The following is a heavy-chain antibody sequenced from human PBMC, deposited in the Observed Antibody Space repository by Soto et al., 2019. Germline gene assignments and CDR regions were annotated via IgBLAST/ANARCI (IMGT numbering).Heavy chain of an antibody. CDR1: GFTFDDYA. J-gene: IGHJ4*02. CDR2: ISWNSGSI. D-gene: IGHD3-9*01. V-gene: IGHV3-9*01. Sequence: EVQLVESGGGLVQPGRSLRLSCAASGFTFDDYAMHWVRQAPGKGLEWVSGISWNSGSIGYADSVKGRFTISRDNAKNSLYLQMNSLRAEDTALYYCASVMKSGLTGPSKSRGGLAGFDYWGQGTLVTVSS. CDR3: ASVMKSGLTGPSKSRGGLAGFDY.